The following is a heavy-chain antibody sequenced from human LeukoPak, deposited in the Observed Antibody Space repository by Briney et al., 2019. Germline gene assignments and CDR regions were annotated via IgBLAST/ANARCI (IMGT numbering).Heavy chain of an antibody. CDR1: GGPINSYY. J-gene: IGHJ4*02. D-gene: IGHD6-13*01. CDR2: ISYSGDT. V-gene: IGHV4-59*08. CDR3: ARHHQQLRSDYFDY. Sequence: SETLSLTCTVSGGPINSYYWSWIAQPPGKGLEWLGYISYSGDTNYNPSLKSRVTISVDTSKNQFSLRLSSVTAADTAVYYCARHHQQLRSDYFDYWGQGTLVTVSS.